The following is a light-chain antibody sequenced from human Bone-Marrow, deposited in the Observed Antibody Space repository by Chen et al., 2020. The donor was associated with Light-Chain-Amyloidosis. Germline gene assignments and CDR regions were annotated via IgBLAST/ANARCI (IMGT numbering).Light chain of an antibody. Sequence: QSALTQPASVSGSPGQSITISCTGTSSDVGGDNHVSWYQQHPDKAPKLMIYEVTNRPSWVPDRFSGYKSDNTASLTISGLQTEDEADYFCNSYTITNTLVFGSGTRVTVL. CDR2: EVT. J-gene: IGLJ1*01. V-gene: IGLV2-14*01. CDR3: NSYTITNTLV. CDR1: SSDVGGDNH.